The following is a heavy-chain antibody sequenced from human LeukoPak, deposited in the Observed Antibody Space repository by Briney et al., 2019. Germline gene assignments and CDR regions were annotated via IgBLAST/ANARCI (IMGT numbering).Heavy chain of an antibody. CDR1: GGTLSGYA. V-gene: IGHV1-69*05. CDR2: IIPIYGTP. CDR3: ARGKLGYYYYHMDA. J-gene: IGHJ6*03. Sequence: SVRVSCKASGGTLSGYAISWVRQAPGQGLEWMGGIIPIYGTPHSAQKFQGRVTITTDESTSTAFMDLSSLRSEDTAVYYCARGKLGYYYYHMDAWGKGTTVTVPS. D-gene: IGHD3-3*02.